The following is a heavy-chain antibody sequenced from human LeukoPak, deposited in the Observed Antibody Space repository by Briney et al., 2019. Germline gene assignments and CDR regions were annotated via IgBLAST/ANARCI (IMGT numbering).Heavy chain of an antibody. CDR3: ARDNSVGETAWWFDP. J-gene: IGHJ5*02. D-gene: IGHD1-26*01. CDR2: IIPMFGTA. Sequence: SVKVSCKASGGTFSSYEISWVRQAPGQGLEWMGGIIPMFGTAKYAQKFQGRVTITADKSTSTDYMELTSLTSDDTAVYYCARDNSVGETAWWFDPWGQGTLVTVSS. CDR1: GGTFSSYE. V-gene: IGHV1-69*06.